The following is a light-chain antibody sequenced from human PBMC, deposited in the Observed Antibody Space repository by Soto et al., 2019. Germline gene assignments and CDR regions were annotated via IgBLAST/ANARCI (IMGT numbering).Light chain of an antibody. Sequence: EKVMTQSPATLSVSPGERATLSCRASQSVSSNLAWYQQKPGQAPRLLIYGTSTRATGIPARFSGSGSGTEFTITISSLQSEDFAFYYCQQYHNWPFTFGPGTKVDIK. CDR3: QQYHNWPFT. J-gene: IGKJ3*01. V-gene: IGKV3-15*01. CDR2: GTS. CDR1: QSVSSN.